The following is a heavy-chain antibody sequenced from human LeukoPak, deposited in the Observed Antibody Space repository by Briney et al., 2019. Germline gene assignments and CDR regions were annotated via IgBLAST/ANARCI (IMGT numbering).Heavy chain of an antibody. CDR1: GGSISSSSYY. Sequence: PSETLSLTCTVSGGSISSSSYYWGWIRQPPGKGLEWIGSICYSGSTYYNPSLKSRVTISVDTSKNQFSLKLSSVTAADMAVYYCARQMTTVTTGGRYYYGMDVWGQGTTVTVSS. CDR3: ARQMTTVTTGGRYYYGMDV. CDR2: ICYSGST. D-gene: IGHD4-11*01. V-gene: IGHV4-39*01. J-gene: IGHJ6*02.